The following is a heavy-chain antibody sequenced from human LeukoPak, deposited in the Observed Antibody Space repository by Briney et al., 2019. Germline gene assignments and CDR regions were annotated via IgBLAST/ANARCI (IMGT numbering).Heavy chain of an antibody. Sequence: GGSLRLSCAASGFTFSSYGMHWVRQAPGKGLEWVAFIRYDGSNKYYADSVKGRFTISRDNSKNTLYLQMNSLRAEDTAVYYCAKDLAVLLWFGMGNYWAKGTLVTVSS. V-gene: IGHV3-30*02. CDR2: IRYDGSNK. J-gene: IGHJ4*02. CDR1: GFTFSSYG. D-gene: IGHD3-10*01. CDR3: AKDLAVLLWFGMGNY.